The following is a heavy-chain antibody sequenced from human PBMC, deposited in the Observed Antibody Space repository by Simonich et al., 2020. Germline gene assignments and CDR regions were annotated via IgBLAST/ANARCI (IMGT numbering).Heavy chain of an antibody. V-gene: IGHV4-34*01. Sequence: QVQLQQWCAGLLKPSETLSLTCAVYGGSFSGYYWSWIRQPPGKGLEWSGGNNHSGSTNYNPALKGRITITVDTSKNQFSQKLSSVTASDTAVYYCARGLIGGSYYYWGQGTLVTVSS. CDR1: GGSFSGYY. J-gene: IGHJ4*02. D-gene: IGHD1-26*01. CDR3: ARGLIGGSYYY. CDR2: NNHSGST.